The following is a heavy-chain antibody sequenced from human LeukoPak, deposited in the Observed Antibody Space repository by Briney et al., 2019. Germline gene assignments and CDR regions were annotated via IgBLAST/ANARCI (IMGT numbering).Heavy chain of an antibody. Sequence: SETLSLTCTVSGGSISSYYWSWIRQPPGKGLEWIGYIYYSGSTNYNPSLKSRVTISVDTSKNQFSLKLSSVTAADTAVYYCARDRYCSGGSCYPHHWYFDLWGRGTLVTVSS. D-gene: IGHD2-15*01. CDR3: ARDRYCSGGSCYPHHWYFDL. CDR1: GGSISSYY. CDR2: IYYSGST. J-gene: IGHJ2*01. V-gene: IGHV4-59*01.